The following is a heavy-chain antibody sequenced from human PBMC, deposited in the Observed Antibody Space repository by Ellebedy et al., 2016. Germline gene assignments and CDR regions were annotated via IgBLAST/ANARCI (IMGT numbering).Heavy chain of an antibody. CDR2: ISSDGSTT. Sequence: HTGGSLRLSCAASGFTFSSYWMHWVRQAPGKGLVWVSRISSDGSTTNYADSVEGRFTISRDNAKNTLCLQMNTLRAEDTAVYYCARGYSGYQAMDVWGKGTTVTVSS. V-gene: IGHV3-74*01. J-gene: IGHJ6*03. D-gene: IGHD5-12*01. CDR3: ARGYSGYQAMDV. CDR1: GFTFSSYW.